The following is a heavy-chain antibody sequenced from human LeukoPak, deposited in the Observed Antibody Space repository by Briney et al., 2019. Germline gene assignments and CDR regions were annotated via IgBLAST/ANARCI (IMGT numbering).Heavy chain of an antibody. V-gene: IGHV3-21*01. J-gene: IGHJ4*02. Sequence: GGSLRLSCAASGFTFSSYSMNWVRQAPGKGLEWVSSISSSSSYIYYADSVKGRFTISRDNAKNSLYLQMNSLRAEDTAVYHCARGLWFGTTDYWGQGTLVTVSS. CDR1: GFTFSSYS. CDR2: ISSSSSYI. D-gene: IGHD3-10*01. CDR3: ARGLWFGTTDY.